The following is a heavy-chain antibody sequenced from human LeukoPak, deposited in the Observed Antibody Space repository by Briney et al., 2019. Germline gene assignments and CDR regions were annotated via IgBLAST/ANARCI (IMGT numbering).Heavy chain of an antibody. J-gene: IGHJ4*02. V-gene: IGHV4-34*01. D-gene: IGHD6-13*01. CDR1: GGSFSGYY. Sequence: SETLSLTCAVYGGSFSGYYWSWIRQPPGKGLEWIGEINHSGSTNYNPSLKGRVTISVDTSKNQFSLKLSSVTAADTAVYYCARHSSWYYFDYWGQGTLVTVSS. CDR3: ARHSSWYYFDY. CDR2: INHSGST.